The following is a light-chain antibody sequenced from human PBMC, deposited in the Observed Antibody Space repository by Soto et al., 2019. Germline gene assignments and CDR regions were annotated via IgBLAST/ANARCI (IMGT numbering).Light chain of an antibody. Sequence: DIQMTQSPSSVSASVGDRVTITCRASQAIDSWLAWYQQKPGEAPKLLIFTGSLLHSGVPPRFSGSGSGTDFTLTISSLQPEDFATYYCQQSFSDPPLSFGGGTRVEVK. J-gene: IGKJ4*01. CDR1: QAIDSW. CDR2: TGS. V-gene: IGKV1-12*01. CDR3: QQSFSDPPLS.